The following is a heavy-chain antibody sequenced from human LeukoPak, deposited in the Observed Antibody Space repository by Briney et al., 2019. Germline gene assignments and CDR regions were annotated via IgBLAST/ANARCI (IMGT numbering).Heavy chain of an antibody. D-gene: IGHD2-21*02. Sequence: GGSLRLSCAASGFTFDDYAMHWVRQAPGKGLEWVSGISWNSGSIGYADSVKGRFTISRDNAKNSLYLQMNSLRVEDSAIYYCARGGKLEPTALASWGQGSLVVVSS. CDR3: ARGGKLEPTALAS. V-gene: IGHV3-9*01. CDR1: GFTFDDYA. J-gene: IGHJ5*02. CDR2: ISWNSGSI.